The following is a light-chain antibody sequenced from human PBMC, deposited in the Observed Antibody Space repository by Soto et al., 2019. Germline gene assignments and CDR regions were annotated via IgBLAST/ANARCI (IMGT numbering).Light chain of an antibody. CDR2: DLS. J-gene: IGLJ2*01. CDR1: SSDVGGYTY. CDR3: SSYTSSSTTVI. V-gene: IGLV2-14*03. Sequence: QSALTQPASVSGSPGQSITLSCTATSSDVGGYTYVSWYQHHPGEAPKLMIYDLSNRPSGVSNRFSGSKSGNTASLTISGLQAEDEAYYYCSSYTSSSTTVIFGGGTKLTVL.